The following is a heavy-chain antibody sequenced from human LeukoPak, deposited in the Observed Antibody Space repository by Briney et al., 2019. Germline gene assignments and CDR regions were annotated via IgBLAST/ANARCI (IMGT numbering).Heavy chain of an antibody. CDR2: IYPVDSDT. CDR3: ARSISVTGTVRYFDY. D-gene: IGHD6-19*01. CDR1: GYSFTSYW. J-gene: IGHJ4*02. V-gene: IGHV5-51*01. Sequence: GESLKISCKGSGYSFTSYWIGWVRQMSGKGLEWMGIIYPVDSDTRYSPSFQGQVTISVDKSIGTAYLQWSGLKASDTAMYYCARSISVTGTVRYFDYWGQGTLVTVSS.